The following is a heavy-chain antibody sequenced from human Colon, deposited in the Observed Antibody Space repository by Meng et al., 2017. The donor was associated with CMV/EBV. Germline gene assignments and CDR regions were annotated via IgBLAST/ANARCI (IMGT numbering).Heavy chain of an antibody. J-gene: IGHJ4*02. D-gene: IGHD4-11*01. Sequence: GGSLRLSGVASGFTFSNFWMSWVRQAPGKGLEWVANIKQDESEKYYMDSVKGRFTISRDNAKNSLFLQMNSLRAEDTAIYYCAREEIDTVYSNYVYWGQGTLVTVSS. CDR1: GFTFSNFW. CDR3: AREEIDTVYSNYVY. CDR2: IKQDESEK. V-gene: IGHV3-7*01.